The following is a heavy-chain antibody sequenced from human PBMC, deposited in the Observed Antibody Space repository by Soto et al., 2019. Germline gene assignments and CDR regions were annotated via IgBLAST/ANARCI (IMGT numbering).Heavy chain of an antibody. J-gene: IGHJ4*02. D-gene: IGHD7-27*01. CDR2: IYTGGNT. Sequence: ASETLSLTCTVSGGSIRSDDYCWSWIRQPPDKGLEWIGHIYTGGNTYSSPSFKSRITISVDTSETQFSLKLSSVTAADTAVEVGARGPSGDKVHDWGQGILVTVSS. CDR1: GGSIRSDDYC. CDR3: ARGPSGDKVHD. V-gene: IGHV4-30-4*01.